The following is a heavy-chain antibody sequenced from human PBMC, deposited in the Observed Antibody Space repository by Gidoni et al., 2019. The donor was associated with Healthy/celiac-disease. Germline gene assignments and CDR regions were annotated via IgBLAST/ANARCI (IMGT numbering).Heavy chain of an antibody. CDR3: AREATYYYDSSGALCY. V-gene: IGHV3-21*01. J-gene: IGHJ4*02. D-gene: IGHD3-22*01. CDR2: ISSSSSYI. Sequence: GLRWVSSISSSSSYIYYADSVKGRFTISRDNAKNSLYLQMNSLRAEDTAVYYCAREATYYYDSSGALCYWGQGTLVTVSS.